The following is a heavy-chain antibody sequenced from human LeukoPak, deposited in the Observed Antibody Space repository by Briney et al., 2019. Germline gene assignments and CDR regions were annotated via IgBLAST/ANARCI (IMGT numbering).Heavy chain of an antibody. D-gene: IGHD6-13*01. V-gene: IGHV3-23*01. CDR2: ISASGINT. CDR1: GFTFSSYA. Sequence: PGGSLRLSCAASGFTFSSYAMSWVRQAPGKGLEWVSAISASGINTYYADSVKGRFTISRDNSKNTLFLQMNSLRAEDTAVYYCAKAIGSSWYYFDYWGQGTLVTVSS. CDR3: AKAIGSSWYYFDY. J-gene: IGHJ4*02.